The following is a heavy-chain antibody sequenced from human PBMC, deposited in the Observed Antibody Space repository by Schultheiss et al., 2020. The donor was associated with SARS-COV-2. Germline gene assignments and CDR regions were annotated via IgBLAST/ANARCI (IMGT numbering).Heavy chain of an antibody. CDR2: IKQDGSEK. Sequence: GGSLRLSCSASGFTFSSYWMSWVRQAPGKGLEWVANIKQDGSEKYYVDSVKGRFTISRDNSKNTLYLQMNSLRAEDTAVYYCARDQGYYDSNLFFDYWGQGTLVTVSS. V-gene: IGHV3-7*01. CDR1: GFTFSSYW. J-gene: IGHJ4*02. CDR3: ARDQGYYDSNLFFDY. D-gene: IGHD3-22*01.